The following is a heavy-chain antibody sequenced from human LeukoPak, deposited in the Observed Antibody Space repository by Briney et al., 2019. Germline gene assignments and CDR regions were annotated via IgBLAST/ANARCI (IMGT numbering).Heavy chain of an antibody. Sequence: GGSLRLSCAASGFTFSSYAMGWVRQAPGKGLEWVSAISGSGGSTYCADSVKGRFTISRDNSKNTLYLQMNSLRAEDTAVYYCAKGQYYYDSSAGDYWGQGTLVTVSS. CDR3: AKGQYYYDSSAGDY. CDR1: GFTFSSYA. CDR2: ISGSGGST. J-gene: IGHJ4*02. D-gene: IGHD3-22*01. V-gene: IGHV3-23*01.